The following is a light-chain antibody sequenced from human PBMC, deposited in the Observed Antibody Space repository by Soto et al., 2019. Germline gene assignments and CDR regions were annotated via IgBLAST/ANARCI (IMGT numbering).Light chain of an antibody. CDR1: RSVSNNY. CDR2: GAS. Sequence: EIVLTQSPGTLSVSPGERATLSCRASRSVSNNYVAWYQRKPGQAPRLLIYGASSSATDIPRRFSGSGSGTDFTLTVTRLEPDDFAVYYCQQYGSSPPTFGQGTKVE. V-gene: IGKV3-20*01. J-gene: IGKJ1*01. CDR3: QQYGSSPPT.